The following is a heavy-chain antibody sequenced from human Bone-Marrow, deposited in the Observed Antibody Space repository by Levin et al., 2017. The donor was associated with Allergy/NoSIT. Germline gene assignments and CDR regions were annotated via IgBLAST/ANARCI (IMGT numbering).Heavy chain of an antibody. Sequence: PSETLSLTCTVSGGSVSSTSNHWGWVRQPPGKGLEWVGSFFYSGSAYYNPSLKSRVTTSVDTPKNQFSLRLSSVTAADTALYFCAGVKLLRYFDSYSSLHYYSYFYMDVWGKGTTVTVSS. CDR2: FFYSGSA. CDR3: AGVKLLRYFDSYSSLHYYSYFYMDV. D-gene: IGHD3-9*01. V-gene: IGHV4-39*01. J-gene: IGHJ6*03. CDR1: GGSVSSTSNH.